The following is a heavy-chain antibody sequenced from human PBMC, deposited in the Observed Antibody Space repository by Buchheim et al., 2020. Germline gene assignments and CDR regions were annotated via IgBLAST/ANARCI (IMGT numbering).Heavy chain of an antibody. CDR1: GFTFSIFV. J-gene: IGHJ4*02. V-gene: IGHV3-23*01. CDR3: ALKYYDSRSYSYFDY. CDR2: SGGSGGAA. D-gene: IGHD3-22*01. Sequence: EVQLLESGGGLVQPGESLRLSCAASGFTFSIFVISWVRQAPGKGLKWVSTSGGSGGAAHYADSVKGRFTVSRDTSKNTLYLQMHSLRAEDTARYYCALKYYDSRSYSYFDYWGQGTL.